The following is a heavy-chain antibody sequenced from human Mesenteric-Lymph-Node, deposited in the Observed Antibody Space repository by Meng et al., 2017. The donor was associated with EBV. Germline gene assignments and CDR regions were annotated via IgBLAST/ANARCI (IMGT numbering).Heavy chain of an antibody. Sequence: QVQLQQWGAGLLKPSATLSLNCAVYGGSFSGFYWTWIRQSPGRDLEWIGEINHRGFSKYNPSLKSRLTISLDTSKNQVSLTLGSVTAADTAVYYCARIRSIWGTYQNYYFDSWGQGTLVTVSS. J-gene: IGHJ4*02. V-gene: IGHV4-34*01. CDR1: GGSFSGFY. D-gene: IGHD3-16*02. CDR3: ARIRSIWGTYQNYYFDS. CDR2: INHRGFS.